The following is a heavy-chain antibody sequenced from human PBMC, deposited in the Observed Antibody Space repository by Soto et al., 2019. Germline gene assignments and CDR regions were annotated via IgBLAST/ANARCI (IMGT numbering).Heavy chain of an antibody. Sequence: ETLSLTCTVSGFSITIGHYWGWIRQPPGKGLEWIGSIYHSGDTYYNPSLKSRVTISVDTSKNQFALKLSSVTAADTAVYYCARTRESSSTPRDFDYWGQGTLVTVSS. CDR3: ARTRESSSTPRDFDY. CDR2: IYHSGDT. D-gene: IGHD6-6*01. V-gene: IGHV4-38-2*02. J-gene: IGHJ4*02. CDR1: GFSITIGHY.